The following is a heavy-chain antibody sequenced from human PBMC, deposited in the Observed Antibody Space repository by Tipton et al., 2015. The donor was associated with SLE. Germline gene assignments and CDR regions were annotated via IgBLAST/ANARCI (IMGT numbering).Heavy chain of an antibody. Sequence: GSLRLSCAASGFTFSNHWMHWVRQPPGKGLEWVSRVNVDGSRTAYADSVKDRFTISRDNAKRTLYLQVNGLRGDDTAVYFCARDHITYRFFDLWGRGTLVTVSS. V-gene: IGHV3-74*01. J-gene: IGHJ2*01. D-gene: IGHD2-2*02. CDR2: VNVDGSRT. CDR1: GFTFSNHW. CDR3: ARDHITYRFFDL.